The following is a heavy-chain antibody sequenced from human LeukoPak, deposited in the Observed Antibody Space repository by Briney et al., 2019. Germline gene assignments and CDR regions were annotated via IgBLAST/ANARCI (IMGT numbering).Heavy chain of an antibody. V-gene: IGHV1-8*01. CDR3: AKTTAGYSSSWHYYYYMDV. CDR2: MNPNSGNT. J-gene: IGHJ6*03. D-gene: IGHD6-13*01. Sequence: ASVKVSCKASGYTFTSYDINWVRQATGQGLEWMGWMNPNSGNTGYAQKFQGRVTITRNTSISTAYMELSSLRSEDTAVYYCAKTTAGYSSSWHYYYYMDVWGKGTTVTVSS. CDR1: GYTFTSYD.